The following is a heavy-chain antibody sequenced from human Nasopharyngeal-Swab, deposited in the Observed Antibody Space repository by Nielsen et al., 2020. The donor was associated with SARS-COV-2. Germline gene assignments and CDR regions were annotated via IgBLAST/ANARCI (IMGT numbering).Heavy chain of an antibody. Sequence: GESLKISCAASGFTFSSYEVNWVRPAPGKGLEWVSYISSSGSTIHYADSVKGRFTISRDNAKNSLYLQMNSLRAEDTAVYYCALLYGSGRGYGMDVWGQGTTVTVSS. CDR1: GFTFSSYE. CDR2: ISSSGSTI. D-gene: IGHD3-10*01. V-gene: IGHV3-48*03. J-gene: IGHJ6*02. CDR3: ALLYGSGRGYGMDV.